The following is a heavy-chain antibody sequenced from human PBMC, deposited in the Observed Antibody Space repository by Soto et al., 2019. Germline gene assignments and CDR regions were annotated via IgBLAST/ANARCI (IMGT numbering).Heavy chain of an antibody. CDR1: GFTFSSYA. CDR3: ARWGAAAARGSYGMDV. D-gene: IGHD6-13*01. V-gene: IGHV3-30-3*01. Sequence: GGSLRLSCAASGFTFSSYAMHWVRQAPGKGLEWVAVISYDGSNKYYADSVKGRFTISRDNSKNTLYLQMNSLRAEDTAVYYCARWGAAAARGSYGMDVWGQGTTVTVSS. CDR2: ISYDGSNK. J-gene: IGHJ6*02.